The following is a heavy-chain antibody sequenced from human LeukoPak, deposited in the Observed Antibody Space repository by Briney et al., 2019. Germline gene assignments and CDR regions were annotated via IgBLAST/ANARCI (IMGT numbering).Heavy chain of an antibody. CDR2: IYYSGRT. J-gene: IGHJ3*01. CDR3: ARSPRVATILGPAYVFDL. D-gene: IGHD5-12*01. Sequence: SETLSLTCTVSGGSIGTTTYYWGWIRQPPGKGLEWIGSIYYSGRTYYNPSLKSRVTISVDTSKNQFSLNLSSVIATDTAVYYCARSPRVATILGPAYVFDLWGQGTLVPVSS. CDR1: GGSIGTTTYY. V-gene: IGHV4-39*01.